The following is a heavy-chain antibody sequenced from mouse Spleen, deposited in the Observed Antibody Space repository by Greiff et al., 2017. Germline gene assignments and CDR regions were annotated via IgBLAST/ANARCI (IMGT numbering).Heavy chain of an antibody. Sequence: DVMLVESGGGLVKPGGSLKLSCAASGFTFSSYAMSWVRQTPEKRLEWVATISSGGSYTYYPDSVKGRFTISRDNAKNTLYLQMSSLRSEDTAMYYCARQRTTASVPDYWGQGTTLTVSS. CDR1: GFTFSSYA. J-gene: IGHJ2*01. V-gene: IGHV5-9-1*01. CDR3: ARQRTTASVPDY. CDR2: ISSGGSYT. D-gene: IGHD1-2*01.